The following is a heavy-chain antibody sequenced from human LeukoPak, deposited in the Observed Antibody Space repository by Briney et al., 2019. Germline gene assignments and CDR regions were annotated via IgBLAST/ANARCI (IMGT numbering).Heavy chain of an antibody. Sequence: GGSLRLSCAASGFTFSSYAMSWVRQAPGKGLEWVSAISGSGGSTYYADSVKGRFTISRDNSKNTLYLQMNSLRAEDTVVYYCAKDQGYSYGIPTYYFDYWGQGALVTVSS. D-gene: IGHD5-18*01. CDR1: GFTFSSYA. CDR3: AKDQGYSYGIPTYYFDY. J-gene: IGHJ4*02. CDR2: ISGSGGST. V-gene: IGHV3-23*01.